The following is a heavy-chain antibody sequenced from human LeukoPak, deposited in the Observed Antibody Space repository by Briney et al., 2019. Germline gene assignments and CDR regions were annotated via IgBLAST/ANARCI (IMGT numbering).Heavy chain of an antibody. CDR1: GFTFSNYG. Sequence: PGGSLRLSCAASGFTFSNYGIYWVRQAPGKGLEWVAFIRYDGSNKYYADSVKGRFTISRDNSKNTLYLQMNSLRAEDTAVYYCARAAPYFDYWGQGTLVTVSS. CDR2: IRYDGSNK. CDR3: ARAAPYFDY. D-gene: IGHD6-13*01. J-gene: IGHJ4*02. V-gene: IGHV3-30*02.